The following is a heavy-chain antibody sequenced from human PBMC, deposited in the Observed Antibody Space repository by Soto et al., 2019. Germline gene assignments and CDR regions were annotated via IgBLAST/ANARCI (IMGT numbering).Heavy chain of an antibody. J-gene: IGHJ5*02. D-gene: IGHD6-6*01. CDR1: GGSFSGYY. V-gene: IGHV4-34*01. CDR2: INHSGST. CDR3: ARGRSSSSFRWFDP. Sequence: SETLSLTCAVYGGSFSGYYWSWIRQPPGKGLEWIGEINHSGSTNYNPSLKSRVTISVDTSKNQFSLKLSSVTAADTAVYYCARGRSSSSFRWFDPWGQGTLVTVSS.